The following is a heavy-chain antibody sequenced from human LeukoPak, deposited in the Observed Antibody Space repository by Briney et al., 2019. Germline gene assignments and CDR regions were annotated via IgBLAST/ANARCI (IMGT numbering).Heavy chain of an antibody. D-gene: IGHD3-10*01. CDR1: GFTFSSFG. CDR3: ARDRWFGEFLRPSPNDAFDI. J-gene: IGHJ3*02. CDR2: IWYDGSNK. Sequence: GGSLRLSCAASGFTFSSFGMHWVRQAPVKGLEWVSIIWYDGSNKYYVDSVKGRFTISRDNSKNTLYLQMNSLRVADTAVYYCARDRWFGEFLRPSPNDAFDIWGQGTMVTVSS. V-gene: IGHV3-33*01.